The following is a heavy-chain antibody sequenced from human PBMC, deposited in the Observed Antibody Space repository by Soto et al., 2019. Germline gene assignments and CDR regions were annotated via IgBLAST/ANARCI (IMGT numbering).Heavy chain of an antibody. CDR2: IIPIFGTA. CDR3: ARDYGEGSWSYYARFDY. J-gene: IGHJ4*02. V-gene: IGHV1-69*06. Sequence: EASVKVSCKASGGTFSSYAISWVRQAPGQGLEWMGGIIPIFGTANYAQKFQGRVTITADKSTSTAYMELSSLRSEDTAVYYCARDYGEGSWSYYARFDYWGQGTLVTVSS. D-gene: IGHD3-10*01. CDR1: GGTFSSYA.